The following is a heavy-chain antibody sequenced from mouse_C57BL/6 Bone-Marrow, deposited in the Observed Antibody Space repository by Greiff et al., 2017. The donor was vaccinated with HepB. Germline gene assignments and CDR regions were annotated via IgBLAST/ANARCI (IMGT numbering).Heavy chain of an antibody. CDR2: IYPGGGYT. J-gene: IGHJ2*01. D-gene: IGHD2-4*01. Sequence: VQLQESGAELVRPGTSVKMSCKASGYTFTNYWIGWAKQRPGHGLEWIGDIYPGGGYTNYNEKFKGKATLTADKSSSTAYMQISSLTSEDSAIYYCARWGLRRGGYFDYWGQGTTLTVSS. V-gene: IGHV1-63*01. CDR3: ARWGLRRGGYFDY. CDR1: GYTFTNYW.